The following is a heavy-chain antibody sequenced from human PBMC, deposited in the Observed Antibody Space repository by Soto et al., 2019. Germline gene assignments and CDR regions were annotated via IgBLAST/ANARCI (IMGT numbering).Heavy chain of an antibody. CDR3: ARDVFGGMTVDDS. D-gene: IGHD3-16*01. Sequence: QVQLVESGGGVVQPVRSLRLSCAASGFTFNRYVMNWVRQVPVKVLEWVAAISYDGSNKYYVDSVKGRFTISRDNSNSTLYLQMNCLASEDTCVYYCARDVFGGMTVDDSWGQGALVTVYS. CDR2: ISYDGSNK. V-gene: IGHV3-30*03. J-gene: IGHJ4*02. CDR1: GFTFNRYV.